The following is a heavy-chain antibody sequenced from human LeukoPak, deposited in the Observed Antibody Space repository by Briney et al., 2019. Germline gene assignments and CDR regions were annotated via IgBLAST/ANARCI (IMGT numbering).Heavy chain of an antibody. CDR2: IYSGGST. Sequence: GGSLRLSCAASGFTVSSNYMSWVRQAPGKGLEWVSVIYSGGSTYYSDSVKGRFTISRDNSKNTLYLQMNSLRAEDTAVYYCARDRDSYGFDYWGQGTLVTVSS. D-gene: IGHD5-18*01. V-gene: IGHV3-53*01. CDR1: GFTVSSNY. CDR3: ARDRDSYGFDY. J-gene: IGHJ4*02.